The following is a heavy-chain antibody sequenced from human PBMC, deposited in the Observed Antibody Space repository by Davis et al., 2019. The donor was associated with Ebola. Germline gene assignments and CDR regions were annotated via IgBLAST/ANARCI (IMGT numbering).Heavy chain of an antibody. CDR1: GYTFTSYG. CDR2: ISNYNGNT. J-gene: IGHJ4*02. CDR3: ARDFNTMVQGVGY. D-gene: IGHD3-10*01. V-gene: IGHV1-18*01. Sequence: ASVKVSCKASGYTFTSYGINWVRQAPGQGLEWMGWISNYNGNTNYAQKLQGRVTMTTDTSTGTAYMELRSLRSDDTAVYYCARDFNTMVQGVGYWGQGTLVTVSS.